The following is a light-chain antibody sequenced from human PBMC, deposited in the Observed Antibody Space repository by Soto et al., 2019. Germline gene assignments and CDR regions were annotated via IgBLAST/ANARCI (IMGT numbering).Light chain of an antibody. CDR2: DAS. Sequence: EIVLTQSPATLSLSPGDRATLSCTASQDITYYLAWYQHKPGQAPRLLMYDASHRATGIPARFSGSGSGTDFTLSISSLEPEDFAVYYCQQRSNWPPTVGGGTKVEIK. CDR3: QQRSNWPPT. J-gene: IGKJ4*01. V-gene: IGKV3-11*01. CDR1: QDITYY.